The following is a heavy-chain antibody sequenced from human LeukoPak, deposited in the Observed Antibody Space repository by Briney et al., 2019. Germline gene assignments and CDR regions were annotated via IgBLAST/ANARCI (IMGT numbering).Heavy chain of an antibody. CDR2: ISSSGNII. Sequence: PGGSLRLSCAASGFTFSDYYMSWLRQAPGKGLEWVSYISSSGNIIYYADSVKGRFTISRDNAKNSLYLQMNSLRAEDTAVYYCASRHCSGGGCYFAGADPFDYWGQGTLVTVSS. CDR3: ASRHCSGGGCYFAGADPFDY. CDR1: GFTFSDYY. J-gene: IGHJ4*02. D-gene: IGHD2-15*01. V-gene: IGHV3-11*01.